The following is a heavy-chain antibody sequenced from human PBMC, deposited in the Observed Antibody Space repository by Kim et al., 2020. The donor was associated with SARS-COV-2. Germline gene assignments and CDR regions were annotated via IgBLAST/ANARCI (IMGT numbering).Heavy chain of an antibody. CDR1: GYTLTELS. J-gene: IGHJ5*02. CDR3: ATSPGVWRGYSANWFDP. CDR2: FDPEDGET. Sequence: ASVKVSCKVSGYTLTELSMHWVRQAPGKGLEWMGGFDPEDGETIYAQKFQGRVTVTEDTSTDTAYMELSSLRSEDTAVYYCATSPGVWRGYSANWFDPWGQGTLVTVSS. V-gene: IGHV1-24*01. D-gene: IGHD3-3*01.